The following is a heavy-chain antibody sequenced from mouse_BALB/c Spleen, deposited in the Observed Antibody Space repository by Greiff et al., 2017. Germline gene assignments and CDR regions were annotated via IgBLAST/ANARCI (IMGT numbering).Heavy chain of an antibody. CDR3: QTARATGFAY. Sequence: QVQLKESGAELMKPGASVKISCKATGYTFSSYWIEWVKQRPGHGLEWIGEILPGSGSTNYNEKFKGKATFTADTSSNTAYMQLSSLTSEDSAVYYCQTARATGFAYWGQGTLVTVSA. J-gene: IGHJ3*01. CDR1: GYTFSSYW. V-gene: IGHV1-9*01. CDR2: ILPGSGST. D-gene: IGHD3-2*01.